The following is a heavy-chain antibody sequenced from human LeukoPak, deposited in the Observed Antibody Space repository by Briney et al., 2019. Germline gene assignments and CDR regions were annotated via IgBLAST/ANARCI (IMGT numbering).Heavy chain of an antibody. CDR2: IYTSGST. V-gene: IGHV4-4*07. CDR1: GGSISSYY. CDR3: ARRGDPSGYYYYFDY. J-gene: IGHJ4*02. D-gene: IGHD3-22*01. Sequence: SETLSLTCTVSGGSISSYYWSWIRQPAGKGLEWIGRIYTSGSTNYNPSLKSRVTISVDTSKNQFSLKLSSVTAADTAVYYCARRGDPSGYYYYFDYWGQGTLVTVSS.